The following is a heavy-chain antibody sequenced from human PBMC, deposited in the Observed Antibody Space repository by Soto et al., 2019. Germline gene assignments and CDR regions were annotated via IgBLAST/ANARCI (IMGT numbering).Heavy chain of an antibody. D-gene: IGHD5-12*01. V-gene: IGHV3-74*03. CDR2: IYSDGSGP. J-gene: IGHJ4*02. CDR3: ATSTVSYVDIVSSTTRGYFDH. Sequence: GGSLRLSCAASGFTFSNYWMHWVRQAPGKGLVWVSRIYSDGSGPMYADSVKGRFTISRNNAKSTLYLQWSSLKASDTAIYYCATSTVSYVDIVSSTTRGYFDHWGQGTLVTVSS. CDR1: GFTFSNYW.